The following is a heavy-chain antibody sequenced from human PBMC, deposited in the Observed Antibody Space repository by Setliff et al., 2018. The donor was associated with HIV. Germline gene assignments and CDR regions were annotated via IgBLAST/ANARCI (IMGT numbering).Heavy chain of an antibody. Sequence: SETLSLTCTVSGDSITSNDDYWGWIRQPPGKGLQWIGIVHYNGRAYYDPSLKSRVSISVDSSQTHFSLRLRSVTASDSAVYYCARYRSKLDWFAPWGQGALVTVSS. D-gene: IGHD1-26*01. J-gene: IGHJ5*02. CDR2: VHYNGRA. CDR1: GDSITSNDDY. V-gene: IGHV4-39*02. CDR3: ARYRSKLDWFAP.